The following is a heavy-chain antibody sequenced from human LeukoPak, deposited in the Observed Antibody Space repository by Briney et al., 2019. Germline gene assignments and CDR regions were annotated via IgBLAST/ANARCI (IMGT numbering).Heavy chain of an antibody. CDR3: PRIPSYSSSWSDPYYYYGMDV. Sequence: SVKVSCKASGGTFSSYAISWVRQAPGQGLEWMGGIIPIFGTANYAQKFQGRVTITADESTSTAYMELSSLRSEDTAVYYCPRIPSYSSSWSDPYYYYGMDVGGQGTTVTVS. D-gene: IGHD6-13*01. V-gene: IGHV1-69*13. CDR2: IIPIFGTA. CDR1: GGTFSSYA. J-gene: IGHJ6*02.